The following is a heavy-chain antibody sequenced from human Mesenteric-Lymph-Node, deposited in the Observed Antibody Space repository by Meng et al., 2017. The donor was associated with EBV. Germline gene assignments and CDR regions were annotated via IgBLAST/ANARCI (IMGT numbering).Heavy chain of an antibody. CDR1: GGSFSGYY. CDR3: ARGVNPAY. D-gene: IGHD2-2*01. J-gene: IGHJ4*02. V-gene: IGHV4-34*01. CDR2: INYRGST. Sequence: RLEACGPRLGKPSEPLSLTCAVHGGSFSGYYWTWIRQPPGKGLEWVGEINYRGSTNYNPSLKSRVTISVDTSKSQLYLKLSSVTAADTAVYYCARGVNPAYWGQGTLVTVSS.